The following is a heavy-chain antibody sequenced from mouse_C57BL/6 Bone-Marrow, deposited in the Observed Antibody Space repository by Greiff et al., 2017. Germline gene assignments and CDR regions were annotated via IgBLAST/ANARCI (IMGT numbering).Heavy chain of an antibody. CDR2: ISGGGSYT. CDR1: GFTFSSYA. D-gene: IGHD1-1*01. J-gene: IGHJ3*01. CDR3: ARDRVYYGSSFWFAY. V-gene: IGHV5-4*01. Sequence: EVQVVESGGGLVKPGGSLKLSCAASGFTFSSYAMSWVRQTPEKRLEWVATISGGGSYTYYPDNVKGRFTISRDNATNNLYLQMSHLKSEDTAMYYCARDRVYYGSSFWFAYWGQGTLVTVSA.